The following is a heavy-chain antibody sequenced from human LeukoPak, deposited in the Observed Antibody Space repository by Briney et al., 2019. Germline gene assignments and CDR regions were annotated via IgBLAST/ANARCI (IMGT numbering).Heavy chain of an antibody. D-gene: IGHD2-21*01. V-gene: IGHV3-7*01. Sequence: GGSLRLSCTAYGFTLSGAWMTWVRQAPGKGLEWVANIREDGTEKNYVDSVKGRFTIHRDNAKNSLFLQMNNLRDDDTAIYYCARHVVISFWGQGTLVTVSS. CDR1: GFTLSGAW. J-gene: IGHJ4*02. CDR3: ARHVVISF. CDR2: IREDGTEK.